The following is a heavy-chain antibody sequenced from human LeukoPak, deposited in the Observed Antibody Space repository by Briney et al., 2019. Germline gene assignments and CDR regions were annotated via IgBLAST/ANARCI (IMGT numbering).Heavy chain of an antibody. J-gene: IGHJ4*02. CDR3: ARDDGIGGPFDY. D-gene: IGHD4-23*01. CDR2: IYSGGST. V-gene: IGHV3-53*01. CDR1: GFTVSSNY. Sequence: GGSLRLSCAVSGFTVSSNYMNWVRQAPGKGLEWVSIIYSGGSTYYADSVKSRFTISRDNSKNTLYLQMNSLRAEDTAVYYCARDDGIGGPFDYWGQGTLVTVSS.